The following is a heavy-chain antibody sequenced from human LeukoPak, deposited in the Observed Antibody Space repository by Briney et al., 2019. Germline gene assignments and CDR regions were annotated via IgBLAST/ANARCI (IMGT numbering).Heavy chain of an antibody. J-gene: IGHJ4*02. CDR3: ARLETTPYYFDY. D-gene: IGHD1-1*01. CDR1: GLTFSSYN. CDR2: ISRSSTYI. Sequence: GGSLRLSCAASGLTFSSYNMNWVRQAPGKGLEWVSSISRSSTYISYADSVEGRFTISRDNAKNSLYLQMNSLRAEDTAVYYCARLETTPYYFDYWGQGTLVTVSS. V-gene: IGHV3-21*01.